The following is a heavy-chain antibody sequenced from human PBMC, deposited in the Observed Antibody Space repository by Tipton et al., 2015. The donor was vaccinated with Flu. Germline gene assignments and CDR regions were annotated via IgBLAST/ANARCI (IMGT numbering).Heavy chain of an antibody. CDR2: IYPGDSDT. D-gene: IGHD6-19*01. CDR1: GYSFTSYW. CDR3: VGQGSGWDKDRDPIDY. J-gene: IGHJ4*02. V-gene: IGHV5-51*01. Sequence: VQLVQSGAEVKKPGESLKISCKGSGYSFTSYWIGWVRQMPGKGLEWMGIIYPGDSDTRYSPSFQGQVTISADKSISTAYMQWSSLKASDTAMYYCVGQGSGWDKDRDPIDYWGQITLITVSS.